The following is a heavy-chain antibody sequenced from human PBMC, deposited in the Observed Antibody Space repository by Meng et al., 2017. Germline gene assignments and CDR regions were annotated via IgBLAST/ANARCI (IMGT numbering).Heavy chain of an antibody. V-gene: IGHV4-34*01. CDR3: ARTGGTTVVTAGRRFWYFDL. CDR2: INHSGST. CDR1: GGSFSGYY. Sequence: HQRGDGLLKPSETLAPTCAAYGGSFSGYYWSWIRQPPGKGLEWIGEINHSGSTNYNPSLKSRVTISVDTSKNQFSLKLSSVTAADTAVYYCARTGGTTVVTAGRRFWYFDLWGRGTLVTVSS. J-gene: IGHJ2*01. D-gene: IGHD4-23*01.